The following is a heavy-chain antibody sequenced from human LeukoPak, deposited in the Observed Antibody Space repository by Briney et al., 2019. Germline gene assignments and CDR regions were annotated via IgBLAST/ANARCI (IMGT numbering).Heavy chain of an antibody. CDR3: ARDYGDNDAFDI. CDR2: ISAYNANT. J-gene: IGHJ3*02. Sequence: GASVKVSCKASGYTFTNYGISWVRQAPGQGLEWMGWISAYNANTNYVQKLQGRVTMTTDTSTTTAYMEVRSLRSDDTAVYYCARDYGDNDAFDIWGQGTMVTVSS. CDR1: GYTFTNYG. V-gene: IGHV1-18*01. D-gene: IGHD4-17*01.